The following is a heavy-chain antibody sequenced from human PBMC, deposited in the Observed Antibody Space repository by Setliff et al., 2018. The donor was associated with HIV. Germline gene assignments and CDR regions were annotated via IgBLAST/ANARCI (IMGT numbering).Heavy chain of an antibody. CDR2: ISWDGGSS. CDR1: GFTFDDYA. J-gene: IGHJ5*02. V-gene: IGHV3-43D*03. CDR3: AKCGGTCWHNFFGP. D-gene: IGHD2-15*01. Sequence: PGGSLRLSCAASGFTFDDYAMHWVRQAPGKGLEWVSFISWDGGSSDYADSVKGRFTISRDNAKNTHYLQMTSLRPEDTAVYYCAKCGGTCWHNFFGPWGQGTLVTVSS.